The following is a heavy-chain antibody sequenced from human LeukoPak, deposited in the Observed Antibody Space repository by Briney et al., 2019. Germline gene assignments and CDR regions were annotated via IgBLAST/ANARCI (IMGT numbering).Heavy chain of an antibody. CDR2: ISGSGGST. CDR1: GFTFSSYA. Sequence: PGGSLRLSCAASGFTFSSYAMSWVRQAPGKGLEWVSAISGSGGSTYYADSVKGRFTISRDNSKNTLYLQMNSLRAEDTAVYYCARGRVVPASYGMDVWGQGTTVTVSS. CDR3: ARGRVVPASYGMDV. V-gene: IGHV3-23*01. J-gene: IGHJ6*02. D-gene: IGHD2-2*01.